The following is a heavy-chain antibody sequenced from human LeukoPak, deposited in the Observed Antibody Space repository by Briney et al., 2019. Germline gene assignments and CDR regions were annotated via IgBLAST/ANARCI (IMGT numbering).Heavy chain of an antibody. J-gene: IGHJ4*02. Sequence: PGGSLRLSCAASGFTFSSYAMHWVRQAPGKGLEWVAFIRYDGSNKYYADSVKGRFTISRDNSKNTLYLEMNSLRGEDTAVYYCAKDPVGRRWFLDQWGQGTLVTVSS. CDR2: IRYDGSNK. CDR3: AKDPVGRRWFLDQ. D-gene: IGHD4-23*01. CDR1: GFTFSSYA. V-gene: IGHV3-30*02.